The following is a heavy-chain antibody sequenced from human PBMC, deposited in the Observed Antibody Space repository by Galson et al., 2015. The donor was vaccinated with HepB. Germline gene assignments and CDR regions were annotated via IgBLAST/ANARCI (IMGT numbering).Heavy chain of an antibody. D-gene: IGHD3-22*01. CDR2: ISYDGSNK. V-gene: IGHV3-30*04. J-gene: IGHJ4*02. CDR1: GFTFSSYA. CDR3: AREWPNQYYYDSSGYYRRRYFDY. Sequence: SLRLSCAASGFTFSSYAMHWVRQAPGKGLEWVAVISYDGSNKYYADSVKGRFTISRDNSKNTLYLQMNSLRAEDTAVYYCAREWPNQYYYDSSGYYRRRYFDYWGQGTLVTVSS.